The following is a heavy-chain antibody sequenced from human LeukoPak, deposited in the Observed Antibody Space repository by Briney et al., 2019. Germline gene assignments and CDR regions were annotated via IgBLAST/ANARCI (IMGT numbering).Heavy chain of an antibody. D-gene: IGHD3-16*01. CDR1: GFTFDDYA. J-gene: IGHJ4*03. Sequence: PGRSLRLSCAASGFTFDDYAMHWVRHAPGKGLEWVAGISWNSGSIGYADSVKGRFTISRDNAKNSLYLQMSSLRTEDTALYYCAKEGGGYFDYWGQGTLVTVSS. CDR3: AKEGGGYFDY. CDR2: ISWNSGSI. V-gene: IGHV3-9*01.